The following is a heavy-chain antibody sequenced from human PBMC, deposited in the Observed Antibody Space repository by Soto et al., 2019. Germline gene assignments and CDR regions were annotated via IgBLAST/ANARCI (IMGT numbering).Heavy chain of an antibody. CDR2: IVVGSGNT. Sequence: SVKVSCKASGFTFTSSAMQWVRQARGQRLEWIGWIVVGSGNTNYAQKFQERVTITADKSTSTAYMELSSLRSEDTAVYYCAREKREQYYYDSSGYYLDYWGQGTLLTVSS. CDR1: GFTFTSSA. CDR3: AREKREQYYYDSSGYYLDY. D-gene: IGHD3-22*01. J-gene: IGHJ4*02. V-gene: IGHV1-58*02.